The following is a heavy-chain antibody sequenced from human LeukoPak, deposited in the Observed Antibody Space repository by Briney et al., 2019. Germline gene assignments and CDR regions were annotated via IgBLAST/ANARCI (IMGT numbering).Heavy chain of an antibody. D-gene: IGHD6-13*01. J-gene: IGHJ4*02. Sequence: ASVEVSCKASGYTFTSYDINWVRQAAGQGLEWMGWMNPNSGNTGYAQKFQGRVTITRNTSISTAYMELSSLRSEDTAVYYCARGSSSWPFDYWGQGTLVTVSS. CDR1: GYTFTSYD. CDR3: ARGSSSWPFDY. V-gene: IGHV1-8*03. CDR2: MNPNSGNT.